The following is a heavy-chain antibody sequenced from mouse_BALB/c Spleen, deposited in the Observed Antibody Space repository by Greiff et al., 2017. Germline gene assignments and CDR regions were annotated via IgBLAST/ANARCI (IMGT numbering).Heavy chain of an antibody. CDR3: ARMTGSYFDY. CDR1: GYTFTSYW. V-gene: IGHV1-87*01. Sequence: VQLQQSGAELARPGASVKLSCKASGYTFTSYWMQWVKQRPGQGLEWIGAIYPGDGDTRYTQKFKGKATLTADKSSSTAYMQLSSLASEDSAVYYCARMTGSYFDYWGQGTTLTVSS. CDR2: IYPGDGDT. J-gene: IGHJ2*01. D-gene: IGHD4-1*01.